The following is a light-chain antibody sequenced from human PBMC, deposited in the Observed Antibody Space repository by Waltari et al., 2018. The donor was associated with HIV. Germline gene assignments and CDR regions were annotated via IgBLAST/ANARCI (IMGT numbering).Light chain of an antibody. CDR3: QQYYTTPYS. CDR2: WAS. Sequence: DIVMTQSPDSLTVSLGERATINCKSSQGILFNSNNKNYLAWYQQRPGQSPRLLIYWASTRGSGVPVRFSGAGSGTNFSLIISNLQPEDVAVYYCQQYYTTPYSFGQGSRLEI. CDR1: QGILFNSNNKNY. J-gene: IGKJ2*01. V-gene: IGKV4-1*01.